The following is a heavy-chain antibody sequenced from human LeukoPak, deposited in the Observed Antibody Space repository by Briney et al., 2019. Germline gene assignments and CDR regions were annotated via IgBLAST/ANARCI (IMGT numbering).Heavy chain of an antibody. V-gene: IGHV4-4*07. D-gene: IGHD5-12*01. CDR3: ARGAGYSGYGY. CDR2: IYTSGST. J-gene: IGHJ4*02. Sequence: KSSETLSLTXTVSGGSISSYNWSWIRQLAGKGLEWIGRIYTSGSTNYNPSLKSRVTMSVDASKNQFSLKLSSVTAADTAVYYCARGAGYSGYGYWGQGTLVTVSS. CDR1: GGSISSYN.